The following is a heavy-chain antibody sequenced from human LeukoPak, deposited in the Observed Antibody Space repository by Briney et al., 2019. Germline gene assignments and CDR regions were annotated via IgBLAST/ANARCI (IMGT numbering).Heavy chain of an antibody. Sequence: GGSLGLSCAASGFTFTNYAMSWVRQAPGKGLEWVSTISRSGGSAYYADSVKGRFSISRDNSRDTLYLRMNSLRAEDTALYYCAKATSGYDIRSHFDYWGQGTLVTVSS. CDR1: GFTFTNYA. J-gene: IGHJ4*02. D-gene: IGHD5-12*01. V-gene: IGHV3-23*01. CDR2: ISRSGGSA. CDR3: AKATSGYDIRSHFDY.